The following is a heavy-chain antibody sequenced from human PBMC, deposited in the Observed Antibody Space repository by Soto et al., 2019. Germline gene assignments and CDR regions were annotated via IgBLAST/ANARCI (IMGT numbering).Heavy chain of an antibody. CDR2: MWYDGSYQ. Sequence: QVQLVESGGGVVQPGRSLRLSCAGSGFPFSSYGMHWVRQAPGKGLEWVALMWYDGSYQYYADSVKGRFTISRDISQNTLFLQMTSLRVEDTAMYYCARWAPSAYVDAFDIWGQGTMVTVSS. V-gene: IGHV3-33*01. CDR1: GFPFSSYG. CDR3: ARWAPSAYVDAFDI. D-gene: IGHD2-21*01. J-gene: IGHJ3*02.